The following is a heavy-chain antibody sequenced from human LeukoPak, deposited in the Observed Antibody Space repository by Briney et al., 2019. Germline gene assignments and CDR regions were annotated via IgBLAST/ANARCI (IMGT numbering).Heavy chain of an antibody. Sequence: PSETLSPTCTVSGGSVSSGSYYWSWIRQPPGTGLEWIGYIYYSASTNYNPSLKSRVTISVDTSNNQFSLKLSSVTAADTAVYYCARGSRGYSYGWGQGTLVTVSS. CDR3: ARGSRGYSYG. V-gene: IGHV4-61*01. J-gene: IGHJ4*02. CDR2: IYYSAST. D-gene: IGHD5-18*01. CDR1: GGSVSSGSYY.